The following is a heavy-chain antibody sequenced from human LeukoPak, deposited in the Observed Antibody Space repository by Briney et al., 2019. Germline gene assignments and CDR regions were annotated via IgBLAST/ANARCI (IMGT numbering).Heavy chain of an antibody. D-gene: IGHD3-3*01. CDR1: GFIFSSYD. J-gene: IGHJ4*02. Sequence: GGSLRLSCAASGFIFSSYDVNWVRQAPGKGLEWVSYISSSGRTIYYADSVEGRFTISRDNAKNSLYLQMNSLRAEDTAVHYCAREGDFWSGPSGYFDNWGQGTLVTVSS. CDR2: ISSSGRTI. CDR3: AREGDFWSGPSGYFDN. V-gene: IGHV3-48*03.